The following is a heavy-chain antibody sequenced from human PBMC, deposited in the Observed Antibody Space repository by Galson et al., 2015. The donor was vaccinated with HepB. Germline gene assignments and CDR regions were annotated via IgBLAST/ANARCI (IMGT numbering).Heavy chain of an antibody. V-gene: IGHV3-7*03. J-gene: IGHJ4*02. CDR2: IKQDGSEK. CDR3: ARGDGSIWYSY. Sequence: SLRLSCAASGFTFSSYWINWVRQAPGKGLEWVAAIKQDGSEKYYVDSVKGRFTITRDNAKNSLDLQMNSLRADDTPVYYCARGDGSIWYSYWGQGIRVTVSS. D-gene: IGHD6-13*01. CDR1: GFTFSSYW.